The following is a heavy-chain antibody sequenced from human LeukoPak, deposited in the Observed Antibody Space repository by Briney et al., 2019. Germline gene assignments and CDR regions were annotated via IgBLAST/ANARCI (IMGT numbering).Heavy chain of an antibody. V-gene: IGHV5-51*01. D-gene: IGHD2-2*01. CDR3: ARLAEYCSSTSCNLDY. CDR1: GYTFTTYW. J-gene: IGHJ4*02. CDR2: IYPGDSDT. Sequence: GESLKISCRGSGYTFTTYWIAWVRQMPGKGLEWMGIIYPGDSDTRYSPSFQGQVTISVDKSISTAYLQWSSLKASDTAMYYCARLAEYCSSTSCNLDYWGQGTLVTVSS.